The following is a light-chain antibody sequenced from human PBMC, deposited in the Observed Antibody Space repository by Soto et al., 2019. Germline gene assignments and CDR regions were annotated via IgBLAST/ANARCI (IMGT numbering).Light chain of an antibody. CDR1: QSITSYY. Sequence: EMVLTQSPATLSLSPGERATLSCRASQSITSYYLAWYQQKPGQAPRLLIYGASSRATGIPDRFSGSGSGKDVTLTISGLEPEDFAVYYCQQYGRSPPTFGQGTKLEIK. CDR3: QQYGRSPPT. J-gene: IGKJ2*01. CDR2: GAS. V-gene: IGKV3-20*01.